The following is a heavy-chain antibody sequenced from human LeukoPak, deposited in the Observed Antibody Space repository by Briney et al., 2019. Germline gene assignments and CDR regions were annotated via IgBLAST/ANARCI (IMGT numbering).Heavy chain of an antibody. V-gene: IGHV3-30*18. D-gene: IGHD1-1*01. CDR1: GFTFSSYG. CDR3: AKDQLERRKLYYFDY. CDR2: ISYDGSNK. J-gene: IGHJ4*02. Sequence: GGSLRLSCAASGFTFSSYGMHWVRQAPGKGLEWVAVISYDGSNKYYADSVKGRFTISRDNSKNTLYLQMNSLRAEDTAVHYCAKDQLERRKLYYFDYWGQGTLVTVSS.